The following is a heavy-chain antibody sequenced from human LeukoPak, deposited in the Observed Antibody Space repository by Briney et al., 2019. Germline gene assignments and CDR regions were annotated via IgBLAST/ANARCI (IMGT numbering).Heavy chain of an antibody. V-gene: IGHV3-15*01. D-gene: IGHD3-10*01. Sequence: GGSLRLSCAASGFTFSNAWMSWVRQAPGKGLEWVGRIKSKTDGGTTDYAAPVKGRFTISRDDSKNTLYLQMNSLKTEDTAVYYCTTDWLVRGDLDYFDYWGQGTLVTVSS. J-gene: IGHJ4*02. CDR3: TTDWLVRGDLDYFDY. CDR2: IKSKTDGGTT. CDR1: GFTFSNAW.